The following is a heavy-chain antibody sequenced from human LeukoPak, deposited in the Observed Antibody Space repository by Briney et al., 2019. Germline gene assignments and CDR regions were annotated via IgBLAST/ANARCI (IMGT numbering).Heavy chain of an antibody. CDR1: GSNFPNYW. J-gene: IGHJ4*02. D-gene: IGHD4-17*01. CDR3: ARLSATYGDY. CDR2: IYPGDSNS. Sequence: GESLKISCQGSGSNFPNYWIGWVRQLPGKGLEWMGIIYPGDSNSRYSSSFQGQVTISADKSITTAYLQWSSLKASDTGIYYCARLSATYGDYWGQGTLVTVSS. V-gene: IGHV5-51*01.